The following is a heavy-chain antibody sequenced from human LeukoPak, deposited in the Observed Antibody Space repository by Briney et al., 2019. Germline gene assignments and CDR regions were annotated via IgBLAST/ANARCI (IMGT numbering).Heavy chain of an antibody. D-gene: IGHD6-13*01. CDR3: AKQRRIAAAPYYFDY. CDR2: ISYDGSNK. CDR1: GFTFSSYG. V-gene: IGHV3-30*18. Sequence: GRSLRLSCAASGFTFSSYGMHWVRQAPGKGLEWVAVISYDGSNKYYADSVKGRFTISRDNSKNTLYLQMNSLRAEDTAVYYCAKQRRIAAAPYYFDYWGQGTLVTVSS. J-gene: IGHJ4*02.